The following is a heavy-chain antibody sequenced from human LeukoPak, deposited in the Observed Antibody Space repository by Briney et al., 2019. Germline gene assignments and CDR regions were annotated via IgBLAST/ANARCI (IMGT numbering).Heavy chain of an antibody. CDR1: GYTFTSYG. CDR2: ISAHNGNT. V-gene: IGHV1-18*01. D-gene: IGHD1-26*01. Sequence: ASVKVSCKASGYTFTSYGVSWVRQAPGQGLEWMGRISAHNGNTNYAQKFQGRVTMTTDTSTSTAYMELRSLRSDDTAVYYCARGMGATTFADFDYWGQGTLVTVSS. J-gene: IGHJ4*02. CDR3: ARGMGATTFADFDY.